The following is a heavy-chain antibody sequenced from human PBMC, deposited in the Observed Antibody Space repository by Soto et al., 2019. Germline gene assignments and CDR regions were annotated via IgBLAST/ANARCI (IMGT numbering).Heavy chain of an antibody. J-gene: IGHJ6*02. Sequence: ASVKVSCKASGYTFTGYYMHWVRQAPGQGLEWMGWINPNSGGTNYAQKFQGRVTMTRDTSISTAYMELSRLRSDDTAVYYCARKGDSSGWYSPYYYYYGMDVWGQGTTVPVTS. CDR1: GYTFTGYY. D-gene: IGHD6-19*01. CDR3: ARKGDSSGWYSPYYYYYGMDV. CDR2: INPNSGGT. V-gene: IGHV1-2*02.